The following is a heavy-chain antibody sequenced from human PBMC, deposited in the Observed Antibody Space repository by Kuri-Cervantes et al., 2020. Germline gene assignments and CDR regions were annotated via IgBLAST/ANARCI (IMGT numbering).Heavy chain of an antibody. CDR1: GGSVSSGSYY. V-gene: IGHV4-61*01. Sequence: SETLSLTCTVSGGSVSSGSYYWSWIRQPPGKGLEWIGYIYYSGSTNYNPSLKSRVTISVDTSKNQFSLKLSSVTAADTAVYYCARESPYYYDSRPFDYWGQGTLATVSS. CDR3: ARESPYYYDSRPFDY. CDR2: IYYSGST. J-gene: IGHJ4*02. D-gene: IGHD3-22*01.